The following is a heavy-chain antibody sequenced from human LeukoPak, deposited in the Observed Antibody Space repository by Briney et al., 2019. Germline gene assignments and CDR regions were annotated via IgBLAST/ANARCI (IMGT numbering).Heavy chain of an antibody. Sequence: SETLSLTCTVSDDSITTYYWTWIRQPPGKGLEWLGSVYYSGSTYHNPSLKSRVTMSLDTSKNQFSLKLSSVTAADTAVYYCARDTVGASFPGAFNIWGQGTMVTVSS. V-gene: IGHV4-39*07. CDR3: ARDTVGASFPGAFNI. CDR2: VYYSGST. D-gene: IGHD1-26*01. J-gene: IGHJ3*02. CDR1: DDSITTYY.